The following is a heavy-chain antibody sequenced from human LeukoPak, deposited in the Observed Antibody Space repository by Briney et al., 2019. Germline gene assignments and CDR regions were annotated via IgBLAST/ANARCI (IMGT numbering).Heavy chain of an antibody. D-gene: IGHD3-3*01. J-gene: IGHJ4*02. CDR1: GFTFSTYE. Sequence: GGSLRLSCEASGFTFSTYEMNWVRQTPGKGLEWVSYISSSGSTIYYADSVKGRFTISRDNAKNSLYLQMNSLRAEDTAVYYCARARITIFGVVNYFDYWGQGTLVTVSS. V-gene: IGHV3-48*03. CDR3: ARARITIFGVVNYFDY. CDR2: ISSSGSTI.